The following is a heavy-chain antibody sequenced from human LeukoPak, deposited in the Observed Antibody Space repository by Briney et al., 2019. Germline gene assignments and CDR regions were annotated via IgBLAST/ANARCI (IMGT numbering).Heavy chain of an antibody. J-gene: IGHJ4*02. V-gene: IGHV4-4*02. CDR2: IYQSGST. CDR1: GGSISSSNW. D-gene: IGHD3-10*01. Sequence: PSETLSLTCSVSGGSISSSNWWSWVRQPPGKGLEWIGEIYQSGSTNYNPTLKSRVTMSVDKSRNRFSLSLTSVTAADTAVYYCARGEQYGSGTVQFDYWGQGTLVTVSS. CDR3: ARGEQYGSGTVQFDY.